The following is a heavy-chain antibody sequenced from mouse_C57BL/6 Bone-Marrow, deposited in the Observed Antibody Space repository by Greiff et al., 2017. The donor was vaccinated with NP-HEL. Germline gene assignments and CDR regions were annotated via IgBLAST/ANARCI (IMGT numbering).Heavy chain of an antibody. V-gene: IGHV1-81*01. CDR3: ARYPLGGLRAWFAY. CDR2: IYPRSGNT. J-gene: IGHJ3*01. D-gene: IGHD2-4*01. Sequence: VQLQQSGAELARPGASVKLSCKASGYTFTSYGISWVKQRTGQGLEWIGEIYPRSGNTYYNEKFKGKATLTADKASSTAYLELRSLTSDDAAVYFCARYPLGGLRAWFAYWGQGTLVTVSA. CDR1: GYTFTSYG.